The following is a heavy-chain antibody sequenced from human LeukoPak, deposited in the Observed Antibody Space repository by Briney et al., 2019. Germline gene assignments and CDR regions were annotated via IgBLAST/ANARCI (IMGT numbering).Heavy chain of an antibody. D-gene: IGHD3-22*01. CDR1: GGSISSYY. V-gene: IGHV4-59*01. CDR2: IYYSGSI. Sequence: SETLSLTCTVSGGSISSYYWSWIRQPPGKGLEWIGYIYYSGSINYNPSLKSRVTISVDTSKNQFSLKLSSVTAADTAVYYCARGPYYYDSSSFDYWGQGTLVTVSS. J-gene: IGHJ4*02. CDR3: ARGPYYYDSSSFDY.